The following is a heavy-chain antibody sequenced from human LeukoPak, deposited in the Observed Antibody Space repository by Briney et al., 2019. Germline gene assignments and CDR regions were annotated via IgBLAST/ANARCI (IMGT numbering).Heavy chain of an antibody. J-gene: IGHJ5*02. CDR1: GYTFTSYY. V-gene: IGHV1-46*01. Sequence: ASVKVSCKASGYTFTSYYMHWVRQAPGQGLEWMGIINPSGGSTSYAQKFQGRVTMTRDTSTSTVYMELSSLRSEDTAVYYCARSSCSGGSCYYLAWFDPWGQGTPVTVSS. D-gene: IGHD2-15*01. CDR3: ARSSCSGGSCYYLAWFDP. CDR2: INPSGGST.